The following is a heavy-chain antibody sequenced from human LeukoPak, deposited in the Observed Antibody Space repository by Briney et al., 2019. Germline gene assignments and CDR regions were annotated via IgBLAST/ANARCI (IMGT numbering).Heavy chain of an antibody. CDR2: IYSGGST. V-gene: IGHV3-53*01. CDR1: GFTFSSYG. D-gene: IGHD5-24*01. Sequence: GGTLRLSCAASGFTFSSYGMSWVRQAPGKGLEWVSVIYSGGSTYYADSVKGRFTISRDNSKNTLYLQMNSLRAEDTAVYYCARVEDGYNYRNDYWGQGTLVTVSS. CDR3: ARVEDGYNYRNDY. J-gene: IGHJ4*02.